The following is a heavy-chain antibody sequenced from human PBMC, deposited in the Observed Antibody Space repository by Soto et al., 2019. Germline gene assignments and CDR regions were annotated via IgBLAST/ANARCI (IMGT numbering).Heavy chain of an antibody. Sequence: PSETLSLTCSVSGGSISSIDYFWSWIRQPPGKGLEWIGFIYHTGTTYYNPSLRSRVTISIDTSKSRFSMKLNSVTAADTAVYYCARVVAAMQNWLDPWGQGTLVTVSS. CDR1: GGSISSIDYF. CDR2: IYHTGTT. J-gene: IGHJ5*02. D-gene: IGHD2-15*01. V-gene: IGHV4-30-4*01. CDR3: ARVVAAMQNWLDP.